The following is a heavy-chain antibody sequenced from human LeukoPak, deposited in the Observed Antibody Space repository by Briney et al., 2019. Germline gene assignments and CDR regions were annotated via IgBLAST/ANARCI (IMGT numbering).Heavy chain of an antibody. CDR2: IIPILGIA. V-gene: IGHV1-69*04. CDR3: ARGSRLGEPHYHGMDV. Sequence: SVKVSCKASGGTFSSYAISWVRQAPGQGLEWMGRIIPILGIANYAQKFQGRVTITADKSTSTAYMELSSLRSEDTAVYYCARGSRLGEPHYHGMDVWGQGTTVTVSS. D-gene: IGHD1-14*01. J-gene: IGHJ6*02. CDR1: GGTFSSYA.